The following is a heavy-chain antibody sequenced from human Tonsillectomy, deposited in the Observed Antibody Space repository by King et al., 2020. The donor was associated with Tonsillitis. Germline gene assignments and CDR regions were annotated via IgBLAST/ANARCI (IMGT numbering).Heavy chain of an antibody. CDR1: GFTFSSYG. CDR2: ISYDGSNK. J-gene: IGHJ4*02. V-gene: IGHV3-30*18. CDR3: AKDRYGDTIDY. D-gene: IGHD4-17*01. Sequence: VQLVESGGGVVQPGRSLRLSCAASGFTFSSYGMHWVRQAPGKGLEWVAVISYDGSNKYYADSVKGRFTISRDNSKNTLYLQMNSLRAEDTAVYYCAKDRYGDTIDYWGQGTLVTVSS.